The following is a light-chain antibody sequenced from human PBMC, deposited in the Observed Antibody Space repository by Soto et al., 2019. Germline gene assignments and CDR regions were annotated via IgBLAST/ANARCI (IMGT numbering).Light chain of an antibody. V-gene: IGKV1-33*01. CDR2: DAS. CDR1: QDISNY. J-gene: IGKJ2*01. Sequence: DIQMTQSPSSLSASLGDRVTITCQASQDISNYLNWYQQKPGKAPKLLIYDASNLETGVPSRFSGSGSGTDFTFTISSLQPEDIATYYCQQYVNLPYTFGQGTKLEIK. CDR3: QQYVNLPYT.